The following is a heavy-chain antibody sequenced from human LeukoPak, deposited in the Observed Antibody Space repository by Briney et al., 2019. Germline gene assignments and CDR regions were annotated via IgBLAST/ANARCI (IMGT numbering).Heavy chain of an antibody. D-gene: IGHD2-21*02. Sequence: GGSLRLSCAASGFNFANHAMSWVRQAPGKGLEWVSAISGGGDITYYADSVTGRFIISRDNSKDTLFLQMHSLRPGDTAVYYCAREDTPATANYWGQGTLVTISS. CDR3: AREDTPATANY. J-gene: IGHJ4*02. V-gene: IGHV3-23*01. CDR2: ISGGGDIT. CDR1: GFNFANHA.